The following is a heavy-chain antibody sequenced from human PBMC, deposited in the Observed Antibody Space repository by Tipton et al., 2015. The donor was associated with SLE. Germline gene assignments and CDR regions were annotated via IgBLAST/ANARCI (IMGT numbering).Heavy chain of an antibody. V-gene: IGHV3-11*01. Sequence: SLRLSCAASGFTFSDYYMSWIRQAPGKGLEWVSYISSSGSTIYYADSVKGRFTISRDNAKNSLYLQMNSLRAEDTAVYYCAKDRRSSIAALWFDPWGQGTLVTVSS. CDR3: AKDRRSSIAALWFDP. J-gene: IGHJ5*02. CDR2: ISSSGSTI. D-gene: IGHD6-6*01. CDR1: GFTFSDYY.